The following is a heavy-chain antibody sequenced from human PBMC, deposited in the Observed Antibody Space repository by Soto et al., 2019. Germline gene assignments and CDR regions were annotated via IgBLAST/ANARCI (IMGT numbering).Heavy chain of an antibody. D-gene: IGHD3-10*01. CDR3: ARDFGSDATGYYGMDV. Sequence: EVQVVESGGGLVKPGGSLRLSCAGSGVTVSSNYMGWVRRTPGKGLEWVSMIYSRGDIVYSDSVRGRFSVSRDNPKNTMHLQMTSLRVEDTAVYYCARDFGSDATGYYGMDVWGQGTTVTVSS. CDR2: IYSRGDI. J-gene: IGHJ6*02. CDR1: GVTVSSNY. V-gene: IGHV3-66*01.